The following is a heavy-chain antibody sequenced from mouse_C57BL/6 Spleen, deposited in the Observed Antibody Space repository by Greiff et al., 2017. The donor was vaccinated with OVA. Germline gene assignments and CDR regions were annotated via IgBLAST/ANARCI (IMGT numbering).Heavy chain of an antibody. V-gene: IGHV1-26*01. CDR3: AREGDAWFAY. CDR1: GYTFTDYY. CDR2: INPNNGGT. Sequence: EVKLQQSGPELVKPGASVKISCKASGYTFTDYYMNWVKQSHGKSLEWIGDINPNNGGTSYNQKFKGKATLTVDKSSSTAYMELRSLTSEDSAVYYCAREGDAWFAYWGQGTLVTVSA. J-gene: IGHJ3*01. D-gene: IGHD3-3*01.